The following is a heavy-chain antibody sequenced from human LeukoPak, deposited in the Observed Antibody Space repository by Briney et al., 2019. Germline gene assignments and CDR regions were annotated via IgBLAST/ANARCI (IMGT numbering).Heavy chain of an antibody. Sequence: ASVKVSCKASGFTFTNYYMHWVRQAPGQGLEWMGLINPSGSNTNYAQKFRGRVTMTRDTSATTVYMELSSLRSEDTAVYYCARDHGIAAAGFDYWGQGTLVTVSS. J-gene: IGHJ4*02. CDR3: ARDHGIAAAGFDY. D-gene: IGHD6-13*01. CDR1: GFTFTNYY. V-gene: IGHV1-46*01. CDR2: INPSGSNT.